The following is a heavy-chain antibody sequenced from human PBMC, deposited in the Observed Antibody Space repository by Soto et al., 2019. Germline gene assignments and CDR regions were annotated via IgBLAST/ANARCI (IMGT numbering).Heavy chain of an antibody. J-gene: IGHJ4*02. V-gene: IGHV4-59*08. D-gene: IGHD1-1*01. CDR1: GGSINSYY. Sequence: QVQLQESGPGLVKPSETLSLTCSVSGGSINSYYWGWIRQPPGKGLEWIGYISYTGSTDYSPSLKRRVTISVDTSKNQFSLKVRSVTAADTAIYFCARHYPVGNNWNYFDYWGRGTLVTVSS. CDR3: ARHYPVGNNWNYFDY. CDR2: ISYTGST.